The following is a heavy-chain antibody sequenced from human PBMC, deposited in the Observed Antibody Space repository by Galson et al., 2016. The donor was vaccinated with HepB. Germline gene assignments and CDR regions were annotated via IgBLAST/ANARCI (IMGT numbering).Heavy chain of an antibody. D-gene: IGHD3-10*01. Sequence: SVKVSCKVSGYTLTELSMHWVRRAPGKGLEWMGDFDPEDGETTYAQKFQGRVTMTEDTSTDTAFMELSSLRSEGAAVYFCATGIGSSFDYWGQGTLLTVFS. CDR1: GYTLTELS. CDR2: FDPEDGET. CDR3: ATGIGSSFDY. V-gene: IGHV1-24*01. J-gene: IGHJ4*02.